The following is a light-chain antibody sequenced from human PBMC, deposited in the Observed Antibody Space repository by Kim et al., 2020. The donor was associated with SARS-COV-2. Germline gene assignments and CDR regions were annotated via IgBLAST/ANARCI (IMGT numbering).Light chain of an antibody. CDR1: QNIGEW. J-gene: IGKJ2*01. V-gene: IGKV1-5*01. CDR3: QQYDADSYT. CDR2: KAS. Sequence: DIQMTQSPSILPASVGDRVTLTCRASQNIGEWLAWFQQKPGKAPQLLISKASTLESGVPLRFSGSGSGTEFTLTISSLQPDDFATYYCQQYDADSYTFGQGTKVEIK.